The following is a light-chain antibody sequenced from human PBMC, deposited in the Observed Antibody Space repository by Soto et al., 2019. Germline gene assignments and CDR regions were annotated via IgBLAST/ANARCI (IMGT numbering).Light chain of an antibody. CDR3: QHYNIYSPWT. CDR2: DAS. V-gene: IGKV1-5*01. J-gene: IGKJ1*01. CDR1: QSINAW. Sequence: IQMTQSPSTLSASVGDRVTLTCRASQSINAWLAWYQQKLGKAPKLLIYDASSLQSGVPSRFSGSGSGTEFTLTISGLQPDDFATYYCQHYNIYSPWTFGQGTKVEIK.